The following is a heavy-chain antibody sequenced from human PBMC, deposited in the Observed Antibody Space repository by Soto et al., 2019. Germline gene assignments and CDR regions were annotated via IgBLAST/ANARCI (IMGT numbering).Heavy chain of an antibody. CDR3: ARWRHENGDYVGLDY. V-gene: IGHV1-18*01. D-gene: IGHD4-17*01. J-gene: IGHJ4*02. CDR1: GYTFTSYG. Sequence: ASVKVSCKASGYTFTSYGISWVRQAPGQGLEWMGWISAYNGNTNYAQKLQGRVTMTTDTSTRTAYMELRSLRSDDTAVYYCARWRHENGDYVGLDYWGQGTLVTVSS. CDR2: ISAYNGNT.